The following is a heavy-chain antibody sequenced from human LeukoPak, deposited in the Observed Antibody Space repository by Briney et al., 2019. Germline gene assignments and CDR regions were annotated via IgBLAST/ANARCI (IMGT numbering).Heavy chain of an antibody. CDR2: INPSGTTT. V-gene: IGHV1-46*01. J-gene: IGHJ4*02. CDR1: GFTFTNYY. Sequence: ASVKVSCKASGFTFTNYYMHWVRQAPGQGLEWMGIINPSGTTTTYAQKFQGRVTMTRDMSTSTVYMELSSLRSEDTAVYYFARGASLVYCGGDCHNALYYWGQGTLVTVSA. CDR3: ARGASLVYCGGDCHNALYY. D-gene: IGHD2-21*02.